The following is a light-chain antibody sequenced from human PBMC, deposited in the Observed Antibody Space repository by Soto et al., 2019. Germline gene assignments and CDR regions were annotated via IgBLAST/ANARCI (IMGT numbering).Light chain of an antibody. CDR3: QQYGSFPNT. CDR2: GAS. J-gene: IGKJ2*01. CDR1: QSVSSSY. Sequence: EIVLTQSPGTLSLSPGERATLSCRASQSVSSSYLAWYQQKPGQAPRLLIYGASSRATGIPDRFSGSGSGTAFTLTISRLEPEEFAVYYCQQYGSFPNTFDKGTKLEIK. V-gene: IGKV3-20*01.